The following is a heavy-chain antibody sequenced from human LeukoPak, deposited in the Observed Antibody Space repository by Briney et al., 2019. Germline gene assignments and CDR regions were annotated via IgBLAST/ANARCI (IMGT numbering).Heavy chain of an antibody. Sequence: ASVKVSCKASGGTFSNYAISWVRQAPGQGLEWMGGIIPVFGTPNYAQKFQGRVTISADDSTTTAYMELSSLRSEDTAVYYCARVRDSGYDWQAFDIWGQGTMVTVSS. CDR2: IIPVFGTP. CDR1: GGTFSNYA. J-gene: IGHJ3*02. CDR3: ARVRDSGYDWQAFDI. D-gene: IGHD5-12*01. V-gene: IGHV1-69*13.